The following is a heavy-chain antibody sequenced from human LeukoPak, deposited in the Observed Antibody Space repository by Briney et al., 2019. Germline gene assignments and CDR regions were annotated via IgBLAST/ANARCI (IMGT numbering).Heavy chain of an antibody. Sequence: ASVKVSCKASGYTFTSYYMHWVRQAPGQGLEWMGIINPSGGSTSYAQKFQGRVTMTRDMSTSTVHMELSSLRSEDTAVYYCAREAMIDTVLPDYWGQGTLVTVSS. CDR3: AREAMIDTVLPDY. CDR2: INPSGGST. D-gene: IGHD3-22*01. V-gene: IGHV1-46*01. CDR1: GYTFTSYY. J-gene: IGHJ4*02.